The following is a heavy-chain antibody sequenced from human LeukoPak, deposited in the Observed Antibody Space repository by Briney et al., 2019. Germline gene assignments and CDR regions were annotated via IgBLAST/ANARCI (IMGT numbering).Heavy chain of an antibody. J-gene: IGHJ3*02. D-gene: IGHD3-3*01. CDR1: GGSISNYY. CDR3: ARAFFRNDAFDI. V-gene: IGHV4-59*01. Sequence: SETLSLTCTVSGGSISNYYWSWIRQPPGKGLEWIGYIYYSGSTNYNPSLKSRVTISVDTSKNQFSLKLSSVTAADTAVYYCARAFFRNDAFDIWGQGTMVTVSS. CDR2: IYYSGST.